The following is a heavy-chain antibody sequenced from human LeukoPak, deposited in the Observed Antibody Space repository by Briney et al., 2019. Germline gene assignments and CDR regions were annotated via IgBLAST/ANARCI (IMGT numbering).Heavy chain of an antibody. CDR3: ARDRDVGDIVVVPAALDY. CDR1: GYTFTSYY. Sequence: ASVKVSCKASGYTFTSYYMHWERQAPGQGLEWMGIINPSGGSTSYAQKFQGRVTMTRDTSTSTVYMELSSLRSEDTAVYYCARDRDVGDIVVVPAALDYWGQGTLVTVSS. V-gene: IGHV1-46*01. D-gene: IGHD2-2*01. J-gene: IGHJ4*02. CDR2: INPSGGST.